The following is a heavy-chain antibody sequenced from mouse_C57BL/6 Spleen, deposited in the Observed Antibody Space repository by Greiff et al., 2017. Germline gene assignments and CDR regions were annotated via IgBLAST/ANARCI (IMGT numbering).Heavy chain of an antibody. D-gene: IGHD3-1*01. CDR1: GFTFSNYW. CDR3: THSLGGFAY. Sequence: DVKLQESGGGLVQPGGSMKLSCVASGFTFSNYWMNWVRQSPEKGLEWVAQIRLKSDNYATHYAESVKGRFTISRDDSKSSVYLQMNNLRAEDTGIYYCTHSLGGFAYWGQGTLVTVSA. J-gene: IGHJ3*01. CDR2: IRLKSDNYAT. V-gene: IGHV6-3*01.